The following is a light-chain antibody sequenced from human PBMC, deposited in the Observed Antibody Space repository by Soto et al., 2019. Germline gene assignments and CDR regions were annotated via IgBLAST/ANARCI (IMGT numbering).Light chain of an antibody. J-gene: IGLJ2*01. CDR1: SSDVGSYNH. CDR2: DVT. Sequence: QSGLTQPASVSGSPGQSITISCTGSSSDVGSYNHVSWYQQHPGKAPKLVLYDVTNRPSGVSNRFSGSKSDNTASLTISGVQAEDEADYYSSSYTDSGILPFGGGTKLTVL. V-gene: IGLV2-14*03. CDR3: SSYTDSGILP.